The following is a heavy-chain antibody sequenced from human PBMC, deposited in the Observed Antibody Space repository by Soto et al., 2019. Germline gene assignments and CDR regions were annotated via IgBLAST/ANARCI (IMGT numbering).Heavy chain of an antibody. Sequence: EVQLVESGGGLVQPGESLRLSCTASGITFSSYSMNWVGQAPGKGLEWLSYISSSKTTYADSVKGRFTISRDNAKNSVYLQMNSLRDEDTAVYYCVGDQDVHTPMVHGNYWGRGTRVTVSS. D-gene: IGHD5-18*01. V-gene: IGHV3-48*02. CDR1: GITFSSYS. CDR3: VGDQDVHTPMVHGNY. J-gene: IGHJ4*02. CDR2: ISSSKTT.